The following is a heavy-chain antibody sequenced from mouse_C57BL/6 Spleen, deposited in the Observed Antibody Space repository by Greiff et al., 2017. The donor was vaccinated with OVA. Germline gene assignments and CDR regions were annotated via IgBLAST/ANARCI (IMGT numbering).Heavy chain of an antibody. CDR2: ISSGGSYT. D-gene: IGHD1-1*01. Sequence: EVMLVESGGDLVKPGGSLKLSCAASGFTFSSYGMSWVRQTPDKRLEWVATISSGGSYTYYPDSVKGRFTISRDNAKNTLYLQMSSLKSEDTAMYYCARRRGSTTVVGRLDAMDYWGQGTSVTVSS. CDR1: GFTFSSYG. CDR3: ARRRGSTTVVGRLDAMDY. J-gene: IGHJ4*01. V-gene: IGHV5-6*02.